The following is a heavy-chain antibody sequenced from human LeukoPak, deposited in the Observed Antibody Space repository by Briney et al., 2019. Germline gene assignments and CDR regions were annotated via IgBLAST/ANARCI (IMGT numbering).Heavy chain of an antibody. J-gene: IGHJ4*02. V-gene: IGHV4-4*09. CDR3: ARQLVATAPLGY. CDR1: SGSMGYYY. Sequence: PSETLSLTCTVSSGSMGYYYWTWIRQPPGMGLEWIGYIYTSGTTNYNPSLKSRVTMSVDTSRNQFSLKLSPVTAADTAVYYCARQLVATAPLGYWGQGTLVTVSS. D-gene: IGHD5-12*01. CDR2: IYTSGTT.